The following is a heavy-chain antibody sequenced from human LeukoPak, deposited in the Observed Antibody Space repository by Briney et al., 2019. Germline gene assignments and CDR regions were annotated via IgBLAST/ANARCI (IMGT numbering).Heavy chain of an antibody. Sequence: GGSLRLSCAASGFSVSGNWMHWVRQAPGKGLVWVSRINSDGSSANYADSVRGRFTISRDNAKNTVYLQVNSLRVEDTAVYYCARGSGAYGDFDYWGQGTLVTVSS. J-gene: IGHJ4*02. D-gene: IGHD6-19*01. V-gene: IGHV3-74*01. CDR1: GFSVSGNW. CDR2: INSDGSSA. CDR3: ARGSGAYGDFDY.